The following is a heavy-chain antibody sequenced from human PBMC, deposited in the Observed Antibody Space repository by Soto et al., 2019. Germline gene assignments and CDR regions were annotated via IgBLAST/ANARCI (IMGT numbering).Heavy chain of an antibody. CDR2: IYHSGST. CDR3: ARQTYSSGLIRS. J-gene: IGHJ4*02. D-gene: IGHD6-19*01. V-gene: IGHV4-30-2*02. Sequence: PSETLSLTCAVSGGSISSGGYSWSWIRQPPGKGLEWIGYIYHSGSTYYNPSLKSRVTISVDRSKNQFSLKLSSVTAADTAVYYCARQTYSSGLIRSWGQGTLVTVSS. CDR1: GGSISSGGYS.